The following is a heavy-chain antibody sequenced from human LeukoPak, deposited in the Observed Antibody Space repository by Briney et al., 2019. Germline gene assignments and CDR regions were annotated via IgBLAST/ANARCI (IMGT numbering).Heavy chain of an antibody. J-gene: IGHJ4*02. CDR1: GGSFSGYY. D-gene: IGHD2-15*01. Sequence: SETLSLTCAVYGGSFSGYYWSWIRQPPGKGLEWIGYIYYSGSTYYNPSLKSRVTISVDTSKNQFSLKLSSVTAADTAVYYCARAGPLVVVAATKYYFDYWGQGTLVTVSS. CDR3: ARAGPLVVVAATKYYFDY. V-gene: IGHV4-30-4*01. CDR2: IYYSGST.